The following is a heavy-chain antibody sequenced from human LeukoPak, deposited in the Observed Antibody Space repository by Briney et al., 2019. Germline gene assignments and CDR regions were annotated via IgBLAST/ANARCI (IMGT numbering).Heavy chain of an antibody. D-gene: IGHD3-22*01. CDR3: ARDWDSSGYYYDY. CDR2: ISAYNGNT. Sequence: GASVKVSCKASGYTFTSYGISWVRQAPGQGLEWMGWISAYNGNTNYAQKLQGRVTMTTDTSTSTANMELRSLRSDDTVVYYCARDWDSSGYYYDYWGQGTLVTVSS. J-gene: IGHJ4*02. CDR1: GYTFTSYG. V-gene: IGHV1-18*01.